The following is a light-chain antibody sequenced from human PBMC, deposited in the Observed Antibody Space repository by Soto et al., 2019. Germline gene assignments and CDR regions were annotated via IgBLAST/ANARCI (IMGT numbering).Light chain of an antibody. V-gene: IGKV4-1*01. Sequence: EIVMAQFPETLAVSVGERATIKCRSSQSLLHSSDNRNYLTWYQQKPGQPPKLLIYWASTRQSGVPDRFSGSGSGTDFTLTSNSLQAEDVAVYYCQQYYSPPWTFGQGTKVEIK. CDR1: QSLLHSSDNRNY. J-gene: IGKJ1*01. CDR3: QQYYSPPWT. CDR2: WAS.